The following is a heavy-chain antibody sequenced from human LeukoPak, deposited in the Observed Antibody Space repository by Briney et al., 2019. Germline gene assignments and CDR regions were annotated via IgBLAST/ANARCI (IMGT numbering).Heavy chain of an antibody. CDR2: IYHSGST. CDR1: GGSISTYY. CDR3: ARGGGYTSPIGY. Sequence: SETLSLTCTLSGGSISTYYWSWIRQPPGKGLEWIGYIYHSGSTNYNPSLKSPATISVDTSKNQFSLKLSSVTAADTAVYYCARGGGYTSPIGYWGQGALVTVSS. V-gene: IGHV4-59*01. D-gene: IGHD5-12*01. J-gene: IGHJ4*02.